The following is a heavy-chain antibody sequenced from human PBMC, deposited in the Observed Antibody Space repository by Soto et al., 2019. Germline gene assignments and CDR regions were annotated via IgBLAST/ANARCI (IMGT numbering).Heavy chain of an antibody. D-gene: IGHD4-4*01. CDR3: ARDIVGYSNYGWFDP. CDR1: GFTFSTYW. Sequence: GGSLRLSCAASGFTFSTYWMSWVRQAPGKGLEWVANIKQDGSEKYYVDSVKGRFTISRDNAKNSLYLQMNSLRAEDTAVYYCARDIVGYSNYGWFDPWGQGTLVTVSS. V-gene: IGHV3-7*01. CDR2: IKQDGSEK. J-gene: IGHJ5*02.